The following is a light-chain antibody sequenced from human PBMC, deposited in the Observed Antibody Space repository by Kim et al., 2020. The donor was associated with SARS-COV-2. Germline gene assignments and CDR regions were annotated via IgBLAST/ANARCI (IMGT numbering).Light chain of an antibody. CDR1: QSVSGW. J-gene: IGKJ1*01. Sequence: DIQMPQSPFTLSASVGDRVTITCRTSQSVSGWLATYQQKPGKAPKVLIYDASSLQSGVPSRFSSSGSGTEFTLTIGSLQADDLATYYCQHYHGYQWAIGQGTKVDIK. CDR2: DAS. CDR3: QHYHGYQWA. V-gene: IGKV1-5*01.